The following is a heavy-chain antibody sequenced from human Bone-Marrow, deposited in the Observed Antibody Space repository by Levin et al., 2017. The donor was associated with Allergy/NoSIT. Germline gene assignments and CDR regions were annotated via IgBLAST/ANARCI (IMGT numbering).Heavy chain of an antibody. CDR3: AKGAGVGDY. Sequence: GESLRISCAASGFTFSSYGMHWVRQAPGKGLEWVAVISYDGSNKYYADSVKGRFTISRDNSKNTLYLQMNSLRAEDTAVYYCAKGAGVGDYWGQGTLVTVSS. CDR1: GFTFSSYG. J-gene: IGHJ4*02. V-gene: IGHV3-30*18. D-gene: IGHD7-27*01. CDR2: ISYDGSNK.